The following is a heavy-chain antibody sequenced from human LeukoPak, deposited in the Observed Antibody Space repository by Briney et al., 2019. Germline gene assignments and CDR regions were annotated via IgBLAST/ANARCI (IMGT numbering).Heavy chain of an antibody. D-gene: IGHD3-16*01. Sequence: GGSLRLSWAAPGFTFNDFAMTRVRQAPGKGLEWVSTIADAGTYYADSVKGRFIISRDNSKNMLYLQLNSLRADDTAMYYCARNLGPFDVRGHGTMVTVSS. CDR1: GFTFNDFA. CDR3: ARNLGPFDV. CDR2: IADAGT. J-gene: IGHJ3*01. V-gene: IGHV3-23*01.